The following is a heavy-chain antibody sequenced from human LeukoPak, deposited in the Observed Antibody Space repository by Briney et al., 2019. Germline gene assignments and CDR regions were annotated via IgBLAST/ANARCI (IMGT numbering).Heavy chain of an antibody. V-gene: IGHV3-7*01. CDR1: GFTFSYYW. CDR2: IKQDGNET. D-gene: IGHD1-26*01. CDR3: VRWDDY. Sequence: GGSLRLSCAASGFTFSYYWMSWVRQAPGEGLEWVANIKQDGNETYYVDSVKGRFTISRDNAKNSLYLQMNSLRAEDTALYYCVRWDDYWGQGTLVTVSS. J-gene: IGHJ4*02.